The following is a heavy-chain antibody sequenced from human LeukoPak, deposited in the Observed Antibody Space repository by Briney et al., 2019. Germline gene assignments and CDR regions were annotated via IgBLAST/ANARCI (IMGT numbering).Heavy chain of an antibody. Sequence: PGGSLRLSCAASGFTFSSCSMHWVRRAPGKGLEWVSAISASGDATYYADSVKGRFTISRDNSQNTLYLQMNYLRAEDTAIYYCAKEPGVGVSFIDNWGQGTLVPVSS. D-gene: IGHD1-26*01. J-gene: IGHJ4*02. V-gene: IGHV3-23*01. CDR1: GFTFSSCS. CDR3: AKEPGVGVSFIDN. CDR2: ISASGDAT.